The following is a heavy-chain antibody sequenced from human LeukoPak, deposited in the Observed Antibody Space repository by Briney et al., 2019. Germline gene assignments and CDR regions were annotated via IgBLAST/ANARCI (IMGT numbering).Heavy chain of an antibody. CDR2: IIAGGGST. J-gene: IGHJ4*02. Sequence: GGSLRLSCAASEFTFGIYTMNWVRQAPGKGLEWVSAIIAGGGSTYYADSVEGRFTISRDNSKNTLYLQMNSLRVEDTAVYYCAKTTVGYTSYYFDYWGQGTPVTVSS. CDR1: EFTFGIYT. CDR3: AKTTVGYTSYYFDY. D-gene: IGHD4-23*01. V-gene: IGHV3-23*01.